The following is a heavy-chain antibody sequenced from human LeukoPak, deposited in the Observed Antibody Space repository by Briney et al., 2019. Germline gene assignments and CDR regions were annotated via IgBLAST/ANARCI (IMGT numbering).Heavy chain of an antibody. Sequence: SSQTLSLTCTVSGGSISTGSYYWSWIRQPAEKGLEWIGRIYTSGSTNYNPSLKSRVTMSVDTSKNQFSLKLSSVTAADTAVYYCARDQYYYDSSGYYRSDAFDIWGQGTMVTVSS. J-gene: IGHJ3*02. CDR2: IYTSGST. CDR1: GGSISTGSYY. CDR3: ARDQYYYDSSGYYRSDAFDI. D-gene: IGHD3-22*01. V-gene: IGHV4-61*02.